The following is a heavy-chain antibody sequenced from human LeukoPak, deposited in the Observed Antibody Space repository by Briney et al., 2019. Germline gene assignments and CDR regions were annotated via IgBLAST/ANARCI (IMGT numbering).Heavy chain of an antibody. CDR1: GGSFSGYY. J-gene: IGHJ4*02. D-gene: IGHD1-26*01. V-gene: IGHV4-34*01. Sequence: SETLSLTCAVYGGSFSGYYWSWIRQPPGKGLEWIGEINHSGSTNYNPSLKSRVTISVDTSKNQFSLKLSSVTAADTAVYYCARARRWDAAWDYWGQGTLVTVSS. CDR3: ARARRWDAAWDY. CDR2: INHSGST.